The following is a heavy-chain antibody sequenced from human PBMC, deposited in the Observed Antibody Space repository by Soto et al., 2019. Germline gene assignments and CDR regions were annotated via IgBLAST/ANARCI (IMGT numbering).Heavy chain of an antibody. CDR3: ARHPGYCSGSSCYGYYTMDV. V-gene: IGHV4-39*01. CDR2: MYYGVNP. CDR1: GGPISSSRYS. J-gene: IGHJ6*04. D-gene: IGHD2-2*01. Sequence: PSGTRALTCIASGGPISSSRYSWAGIRQRLGKGLEWIGTMYYGVNPYYNTSLESRVTISVDTPKNQFSLELSSVTAADTAVYSCARHPGYCSGSSCYGYYTMDVWGKGTTVT.